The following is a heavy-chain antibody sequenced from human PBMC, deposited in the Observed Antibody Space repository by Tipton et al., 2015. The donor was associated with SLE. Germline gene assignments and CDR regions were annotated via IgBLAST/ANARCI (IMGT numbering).Heavy chain of an antibody. CDR3: ARGQQIFGAVKLIDY. J-gene: IGHJ4*02. D-gene: IGHD3-3*01. CDR2: IYTSGST. Sequence: TLSLTCTVSGGSGNSITSHYWSWNRQHPGKGLEWIGYIYTSGSTNSNPSLKSRVNISIDTSSNQFSLKLTTVTAADPAVYYCARGQQIFGAVKLIDYWGQGTLVTVSS. V-gene: IGHV4-4*08. CDR1: GGSGNSITSHY.